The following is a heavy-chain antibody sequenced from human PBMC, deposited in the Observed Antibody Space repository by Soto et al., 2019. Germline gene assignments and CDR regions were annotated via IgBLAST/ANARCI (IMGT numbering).Heavy chain of an antibody. Sequence: QVQLVQSGAEVKKPGSSVKVSCKASGGTFSSYAISWVRQAPRQGLEWMGGIIPIFGTANYAQKFQGRVTSTADESTSTAYMELSSLRSEDTAVYYCARDPPPYCSGGSCYSGDFDYWGQGTLVTVSS. CDR1: GGTFSSYA. V-gene: IGHV1-69*01. J-gene: IGHJ4*02. CDR3: ARDPPPYCSGGSCYSGDFDY. CDR2: IIPIFGTA. D-gene: IGHD2-15*01.